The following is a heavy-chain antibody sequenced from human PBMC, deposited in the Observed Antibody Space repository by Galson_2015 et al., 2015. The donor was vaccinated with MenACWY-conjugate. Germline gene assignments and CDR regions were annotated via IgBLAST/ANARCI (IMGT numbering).Heavy chain of an antibody. CDR1: GGSISSYY. CDR3: AGTELDTLFYYFDY. D-gene: IGHD1-26*01. J-gene: IGHJ4*02. V-gene: IGHV4-59*08. CDR2: IYYSGST. Sequence: ETLSLTCTVSGGSISSYYWSWIRQPPGKGLEWIGYIYYSGSTNYNPSLKSRVTISVDTSKNQFSLKLSSVTAADTAVYYCAGTELDTLFYYFDYWGQGTLVTVSS.